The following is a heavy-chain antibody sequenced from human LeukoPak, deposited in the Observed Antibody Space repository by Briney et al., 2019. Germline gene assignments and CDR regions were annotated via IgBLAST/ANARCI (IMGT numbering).Heavy chain of an antibody. Sequence: QTGGSLRPSCAASGFTFSVYSMSWVRQAPGKGLEWVSTISGSDGTTYYADSVKGRFTISRDNSKNTLYLQMSSLRAEDTAVYYCAKENTIFGVVTRFDYWGKGTLLAVSS. J-gene: IGHJ4*02. V-gene: IGHV3-23*01. CDR2: ISGSDGTT. CDR1: GFTFSVYS. CDR3: AKENTIFGVVTRFDY. D-gene: IGHD3-3*01.